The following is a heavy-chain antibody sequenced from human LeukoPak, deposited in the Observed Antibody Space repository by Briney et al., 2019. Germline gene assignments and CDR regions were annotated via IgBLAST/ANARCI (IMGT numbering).Heavy chain of an antibody. J-gene: IGHJ5*02. Sequence: SSQTLSLTCTVSGGSISSGSYYWSWIRQPAGKGLEWIGRIYTSGSTNYNPSLKSRVTISVDTSKNQFSLKLSSVAAADTAVYYCARGGQWLVRWWFDPWGQGTLVTVSS. D-gene: IGHD6-19*01. CDR2: IYTSGST. CDR1: GGSISSGSYY. CDR3: ARGGQWLVRWWFDP. V-gene: IGHV4-61*02.